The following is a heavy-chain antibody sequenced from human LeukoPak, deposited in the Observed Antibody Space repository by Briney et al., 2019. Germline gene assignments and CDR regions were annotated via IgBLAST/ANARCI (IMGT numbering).Heavy chain of an antibody. CDR2: IKQDGSEK. Sequence: GGSLRLSCAASGFTFSSYWMSWVRQAPGKGLEWVANIKQDGSEKYYVDSVKGRFTISRDNAKNSLYLQMNSLRAEDTAVYYCAREGYCSGGSCYDLWDYFDYWGQGTLVTVSS. J-gene: IGHJ4*02. D-gene: IGHD2-15*01. CDR3: AREGYCSGGSCYDLWDYFDY. V-gene: IGHV3-7*01. CDR1: GFTFSSYW.